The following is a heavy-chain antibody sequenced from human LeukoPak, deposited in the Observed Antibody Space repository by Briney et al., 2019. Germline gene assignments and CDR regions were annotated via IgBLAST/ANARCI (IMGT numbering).Heavy chain of an antibody. CDR1: GYTFTSYG. J-gene: IGHJ5*02. CDR2: ISAYNGNT. V-gene: IGHV1-18*01. D-gene: IGHD3-3*01. CDR3: AKDRGSLEWLRPRITNWFDP. Sequence: ASVKVSCKASGYTFTSYGISWVRQAPGQGLEWMGWISAYNGNTNYAQKLQGRVTMTTDTSTSTAYMELRSLRSDDTAVYYCAKDRGSLEWLRPRITNWFDPWGQGTLVTVSS.